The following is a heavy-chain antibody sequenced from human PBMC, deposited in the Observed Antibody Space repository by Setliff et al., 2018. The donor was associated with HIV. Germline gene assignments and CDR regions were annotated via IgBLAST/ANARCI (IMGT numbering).Heavy chain of an antibody. D-gene: IGHD6-13*01. CDR2: ISGSGDSR. V-gene: IGHV3-48*03. J-gene: IGHJ3*01. CDR1: TFSGYE. CDR3: ARDLYGVSATAFDV. Sequence: TFSGYEMNWVRQAPGKGLEWVSYISGSGDSRAYADSVKGRFTISRDNAKNSLYLQMNSLRVDDTAVYYCARDLYGVSATAFDVWGQGTMVTVSS.